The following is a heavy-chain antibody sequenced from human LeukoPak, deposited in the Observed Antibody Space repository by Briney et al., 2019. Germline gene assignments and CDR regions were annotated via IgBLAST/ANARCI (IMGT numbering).Heavy chain of an antibody. Sequence: RGSLRLSCAASGFTFSSYAMSWVRQAPGKGLEWVSAIGGSGTSAYYADSLKGRFTISRDNSKNTLYLQVNSLRAEDTAVYYCAKDDSAYSYASFDYWGQGTLVTVSS. CDR3: AKDDSAYSYASFDY. J-gene: IGHJ4*02. D-gene: IGHD5-18*01. V-gene: IGHV3-23*01. CDR1: GFTFSSYA. CDR2: IGGSGTSA.